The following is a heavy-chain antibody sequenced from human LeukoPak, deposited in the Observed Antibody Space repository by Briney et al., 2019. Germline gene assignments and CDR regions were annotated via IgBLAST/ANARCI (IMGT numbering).Heavy chain of an antibody. Sequence: SETLSLTCAVSGGSFSGYYWSWIRQPPGKGLEWIGEINHSGSTNYNPSLKSRVTISVDTSKNQFSLKLSSVTAADTAVHYCARGGRIVVVPAAIGGWFDPWGQGTLVTVSS. CDR2: INHSGST. J-gene: IGHJ5*02. CDR3: ARGGRIVVVPAAIGGWFDP. CDR1: GGSFSGYY. V-gene: IGHV4-34*01. D-gene: IGHD2-2*02.